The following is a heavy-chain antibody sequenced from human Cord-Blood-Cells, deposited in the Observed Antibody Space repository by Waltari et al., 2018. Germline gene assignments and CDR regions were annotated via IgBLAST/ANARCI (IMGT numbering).Heavy chain of an antibody. CDR2: ISWDGGST. CDR1: GFPFDDYP. V-gene: IGHV3-43*01. D-gene: IGHD6-13*01. CDR3: AKDKGGSSSWFDY. J-gene: IGHJ4*02. Sequence: EVQLVESGGVVVQPGGSLRPSCAASGFPFDDYPMHWVRQAPGKGLEWVSLISWDGGSTYYADSVKGRFTISRDNSKNSLYLQMNSLRTEDTALYYCAKDKGGSSSWFDYWGQGTLVTVSS.